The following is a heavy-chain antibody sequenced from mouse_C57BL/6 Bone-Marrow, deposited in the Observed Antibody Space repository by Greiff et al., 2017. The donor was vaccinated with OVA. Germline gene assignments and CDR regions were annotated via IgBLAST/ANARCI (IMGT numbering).Heavy chain of an antibody. D-gene: IGHD1-1*01. CDR1: GFTFSSYA. Sequence: DVQLVESGGGLVKPGGSLKLSCAASGFTFSSYAMSWVRQTPEKRLEWVATISDGGSYTYYPDNVKGRFTISRDNAKNNLYLQMSHLKSEDTAMYYCAREATYYGSSPYYAMDYWGQGTSVTVSS. V-gene: IGHV5-4*01. CDR2: ISDGGSYT. CDR3: AREATYYGSSPYYAMDY. J-gene: IGHJ4*01.